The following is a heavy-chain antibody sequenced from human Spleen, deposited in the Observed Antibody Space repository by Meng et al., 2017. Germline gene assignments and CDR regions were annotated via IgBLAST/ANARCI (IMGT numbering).Heavy chain of an antibody. V-gene: IGHV3-49*04. J-gene: IGHJ4*02. CDR3: TRATQYYYDSSGYYYYFDY. D-gene: IGHD3-22*01. Sequence: GESLKISCTASGFTFGDYAMSWVRQAPGKGLEWVGFIRSKAYGGTTEYAASVKGRFTISRDDSKSIAYLQMNSLKTEDTAVYYCTRATQYYYDSSGYYYYFDYWGQGTLVTVSS. CDR2: IRSKAYGGTT. CDR1: GFTFGDYA.